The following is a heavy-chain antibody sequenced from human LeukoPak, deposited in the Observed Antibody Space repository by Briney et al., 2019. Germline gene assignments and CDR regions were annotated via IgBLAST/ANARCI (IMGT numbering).Heavy chain of an antibody. CDR1: GLTVGGSY. D-gene: IGHD5-24*01. J-gene: IGHJ4*02. CDR2: IYRGGDT. CDR3: ASCREGYNWLDY. V-gene: IGHV3-53*01. Sequence: GGSLRLSCAASGLTVGGSYMNWVRQAPGKGLEWVSVIYRGGDTYYADSVKGRFTISRDNSKNTLYLQMNSLRAEDTAVCYCASCREGYNWLDYWGQGTRVIVSS.